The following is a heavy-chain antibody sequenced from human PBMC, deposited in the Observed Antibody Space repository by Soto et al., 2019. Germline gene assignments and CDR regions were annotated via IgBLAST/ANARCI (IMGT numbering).Heavy chain of an antibody. V-gene: IGHV4-59*01. D-gene: IGHD2-2*01. Sequence: SETLSLTCTVSGDSLSSYYWSWIRQPPGKGLEWIGYIYYSGSTNYNPSLKSRVTISVDTSKNQFSLKLSSVTAADTAVYYCARGGDTVVGVRDFDYWGQGTLVTVSS. CDR2: IYYSGST. CDR3: ARGGDTVVGVRDFDY. J-gene: IGHJ4*02. CDR1: GDSLSSYY.